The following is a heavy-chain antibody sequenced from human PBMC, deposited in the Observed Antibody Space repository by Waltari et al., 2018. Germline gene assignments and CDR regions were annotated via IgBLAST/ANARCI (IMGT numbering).Heavy chain of an antibody. J-gene: IGHJ4*02. CDR1: GFTFSSYG. CDR2: ISYDGSNK. Sequence: QVQLVESGGGVVQPGRSLRLSCAASGFTFSSYGMHWVRQAPGKGLEWVAVISYDGSNKYYADSVKGRFTISRDNSKNTLYLQMNCLRAEDTAVYYCAPEGLDWGQGTLVTVSS. CDR3: APEGLD. V-gene: IGHV3-30*03.